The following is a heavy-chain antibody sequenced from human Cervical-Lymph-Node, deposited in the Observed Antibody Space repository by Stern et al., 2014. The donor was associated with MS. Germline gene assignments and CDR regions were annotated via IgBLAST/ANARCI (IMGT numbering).Heavy chain of an antibody. CDR3: ARDNDDNGMDV. Sequence: VQLGESGAEVKKPGSSVKVSCTASGDTFINFGISWVRQAPGQGLEWMGGVIPIFGTTEYVEKFQGRLTINADESATTVYMELSSLRSEDTAVYYCARDNDDNGMDVWGQGTTVTVSS. V-gene: IGHV1-69*01. CDR2: VIPIFGTT. J-gene: IGHJ6*02. CDR1: GDTFINFG. D-gene: IGHD1-1*01.